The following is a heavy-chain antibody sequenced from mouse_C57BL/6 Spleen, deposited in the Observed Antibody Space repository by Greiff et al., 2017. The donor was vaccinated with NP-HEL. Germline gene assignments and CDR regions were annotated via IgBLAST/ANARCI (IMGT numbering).Heavy chain of an antibody. V-gene: IGHV1-42*01. CDR1: GYSFTGYY. CDR3: ARSRGDWYYFDY. Sequence: EVQLQQSGPELVKPGASVKISCKASGYSFTGYYMNWVKQSPEKSLEWIGEINPSTGGTTYNQKFKAKATLTVDKSSSTAYMQLKSLTSEDSAVYYCARSRGDWYYFDYWGKGTTLTVSS. J-gene: IGHJ2*01. CDR2: INPSTGGT.